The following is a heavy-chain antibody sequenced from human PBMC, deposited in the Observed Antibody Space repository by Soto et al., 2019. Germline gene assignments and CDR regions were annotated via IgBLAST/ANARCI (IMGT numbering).Heavy chain of an antibody. CDR1: GGSISSGGYY. Sequence: QVQLQESGPGLVKPSQTLSLTCTVSGGSISSGGYYWSWIRQHPGKGLEWIGYIYYSGSTYYNPSLKSRVTISVDTSKNQFSLKLSSVTAADTAVYYCAREEGYYDYVWGSYRWLYFDYWGQGTLVTVSS. CDR3: AREEGYYDYVWGSYRWLYFDY. V-gene: IGHV4-31*03. CDR2: IYYSGST. J-gene: IGHJ4*02. D-gene: IGHD3-16*02.